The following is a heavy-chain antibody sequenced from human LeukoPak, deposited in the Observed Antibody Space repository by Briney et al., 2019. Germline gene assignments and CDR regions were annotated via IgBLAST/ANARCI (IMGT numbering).Heavy chain of an antibody. Sequence: GGSLRLSCAVSGFTFSSYSMNWVRQAPGKGLEWVSSISSSSSYIYYADSVRGRFTISRDNTKKSLYLQMNSLRAEDTAVYYCASKVEMAPSGACACDIWGGGTMVTVSS. CDR2: ISSSSSYI. V-gene: IGHV3-21*01. CDR3: ASKVEMAPSGACACDI. J-gene: IGHJ3*02. CDR1: GFTFSSYS. D-gene: IGHD5-24*01.